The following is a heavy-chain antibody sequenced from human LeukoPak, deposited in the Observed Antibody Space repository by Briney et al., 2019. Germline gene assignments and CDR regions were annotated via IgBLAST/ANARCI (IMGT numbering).Heavy chain of an antibody. Sequence: PGGSLRLSCAASGFTFSSYDMYWVRQATGKSLEWVSAIGTAGDTYYPGSVKGRFTISRENAKNSLYLQMNSLRAGDTAVYYCARGVPRTLRYSSGWGFDYWGQGTLVTVSS. CDR2: IGTAGDT. J-gene: IGHJ4*02. V-gene: IGHV3-13*01. CDR1: GFTFSSYD. D-gene: IGHD6-19*01. CDR3: ARGVPRTLRYSSGWGFDY.